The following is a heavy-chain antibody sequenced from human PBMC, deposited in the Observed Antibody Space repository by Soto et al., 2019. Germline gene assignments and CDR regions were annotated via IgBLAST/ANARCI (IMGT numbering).Heavy chain of an antibody. V-gene: IGHV3-48*02. CDR1: GFTFSSYS. CDR2: ISSSSNTI. CDR3: ARGALRFLEWSKYSFDY. Sequence: GGSVRLSCAASGFTFSSYSMNWVRQAPGKGLEWVSYISSSSNTIYYADSVKGRFTISRDNAKNSLYLQMNSLRDEDTAVYYCARGALRFLEWSKYSFDYRGQGPLVTVSS. J-gene: IGHJ4*02. D-gene: IGHD3-3*01.